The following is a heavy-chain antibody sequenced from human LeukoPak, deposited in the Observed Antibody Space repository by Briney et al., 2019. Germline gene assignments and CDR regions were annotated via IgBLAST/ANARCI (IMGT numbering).Heavy chain of an antibody. CDR3: ARVLLPLYGMDV. J-gene: IGHJ6*02. CDR2: ISSSSSTI. Sequence: GGSLRLSCAASGFTFSSCSMNWVRQAPGKGLEWVSFISSSSSTIYADSVKGRFTISRDNAKNSLYLQMNSLRAEDTAVYYCARVLLPLYGMDVWGQGTTVTVSS. CDR1: GFTFSSCS. V-gene: IGHV3-48*04. D-gene: IGHD3-22*01.